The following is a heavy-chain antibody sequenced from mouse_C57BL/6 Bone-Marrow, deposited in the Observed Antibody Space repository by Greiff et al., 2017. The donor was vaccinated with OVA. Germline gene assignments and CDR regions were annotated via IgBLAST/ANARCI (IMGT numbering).Heavy chain of an antibody. CDR3: ARFDGYYWYFDV. CDR1: GFTFSDYY. V-gene: IGHV5-12*01. D-gene: IGHD2-3*01. CDR2: ISNGGGST. Sequence: EVQGVESGGGLVQPGGSLKLSCAASGFTFSDYYMYWVRQTPEKRLEWVAYISNGGGSTYYPDTVKGRFTISRDNAKNTLYLQMSRLKSEDTAMYYCARFDGYYWYFDVWGTGTTVTVSS. J-gene: IGHJ1*03.